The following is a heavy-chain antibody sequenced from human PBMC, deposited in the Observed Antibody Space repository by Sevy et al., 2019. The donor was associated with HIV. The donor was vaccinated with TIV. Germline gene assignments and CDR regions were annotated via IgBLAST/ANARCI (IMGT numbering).Heavy chain of an antibody. CDR1: GYTFTSYG. J-gene: IGHJ4*02. D-gene: IGHD2-15*01. CDR3: ARAYCSGGRCYSLAY. CDR2: ISAYNGNT. Sequence: ASVKVSCKASGYTFTSYGISWVRQAPGQGLEWMGWISAYNGNTNYAQRVQDRVTMITDTSTTTAYMELRSLTSDDSAVYYCARAYCSGGRCYSLAYWGQGTLVTVSS. V-gene: IGHV1-18*01.